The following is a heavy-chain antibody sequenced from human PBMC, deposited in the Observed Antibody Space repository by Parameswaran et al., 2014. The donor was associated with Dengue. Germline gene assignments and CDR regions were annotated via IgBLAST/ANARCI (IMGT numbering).Heavy chain of an antibody. J-gene: IGHJ6*02. Sequence: VRQAPGKGLEWVSAISGSGGSTYYADSVKGRFTISRDNSKNTLYLQMNSLRAEDTAVYYCAKEAEVTAIGYGMDVWGQGTTVTVSS. CDR3: AKEAEVTAIGYGMDV. D-gene: IGHD2-21*02. V-gene: IGHV3-23*01. CDR2: ISGSGGST.